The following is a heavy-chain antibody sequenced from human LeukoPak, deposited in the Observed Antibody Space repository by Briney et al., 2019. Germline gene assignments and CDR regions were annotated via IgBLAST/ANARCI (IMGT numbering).Heavy chain of an antibody. J-gene: IGHJ6*02. V-gene: IGHV3-15*01. CDR3: TSDYYDSSGYSYYYYGMDV. D-gene: IGHD3-22*01. Sequence: GGSLRLSCAASGFTFSNAWMSWVRQAPGKGLKWVGRIKSKTDGGTTDYAAPVKGRFTISRDDSKNTLYLQTNSLKTEDTAVYYCTSDYYDSSGYSYYYYGMDVWGQGTTVTVSS. CDR1: GFTFSNAW. CDR2: IKSKTDGGTT.